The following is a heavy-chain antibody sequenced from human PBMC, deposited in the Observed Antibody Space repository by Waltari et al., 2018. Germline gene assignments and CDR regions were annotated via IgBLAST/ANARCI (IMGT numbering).Heavy chain of an antibody. CDR3: TKGINSNSFYYYMDV. CDR2: MRSKAYGGTT. CDR1: GFTFGDYA. V-gene: IGHV3-49*03. Sequence: EVQLVESGGGLVQPGRSLRLSCTASGFTFGDYAMSWFRQAPGKGLEWVGFMRSKAYGGTTEYAASVKGRFTISRDDSKSIAYLQMNSLKTEDTAVYYCTKGINSNSFYYYMDVWGKGTTVTISS. J-gene: IGHJ6*03. D-gene: IGHD4-4*01.